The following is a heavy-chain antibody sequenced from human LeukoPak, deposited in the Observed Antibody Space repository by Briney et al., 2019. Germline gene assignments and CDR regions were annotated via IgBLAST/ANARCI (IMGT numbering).Heavy chain of an antibody. CDR2: IYYIGST. D-gene: IGHD4-17*01. CDR3: ARGGDYRFDY. Sequence: SETLSLTCTVSGGSISSYYWSWIRQPPGKGLDWIGYIYYIGSTNYNPSLKSRVTLSVDKSKNQLSLRLTSVTAADTAVYYCARGGDYRFDYWGQGTLVTVSS. CDR1: GGSISSYY. V-gene: IGHV4-59*12. J-gene: IGHJ4*02.